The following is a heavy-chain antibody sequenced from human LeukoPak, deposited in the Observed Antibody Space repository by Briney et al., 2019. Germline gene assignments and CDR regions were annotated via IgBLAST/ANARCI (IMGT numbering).Heavy chain of an antibody. CDR1: GLTFTSYI. J-gene: IGHJ4*02. Sequence: GGSLRLSCETSGLTFTSYIMHWVRQAPGKGLEWVSSISGSGAYIYYADSVKGRFTISRDNSKNTLYLQMNSLRAEDTAVYYCAKDLSDYYDSSGYYYSGIDYWGQGTLVTVSS. CDR3: AKDLSDYYDSSGYYYSGIDY. CDR2: ISGSGAYI. D-gene: IGHD3-22*01. V-gene: IGHV3-21*04.